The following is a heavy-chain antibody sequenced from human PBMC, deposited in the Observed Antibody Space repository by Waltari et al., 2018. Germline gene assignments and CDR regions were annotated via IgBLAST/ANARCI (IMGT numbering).Heavy chain of an antibody. J-gene: IGHJ4*02. Sequence: QVQLQESGPGLVKPSETLSLTCTISDDSFNDYYWCWLRQPPGKGLVWLGYSGITDSTPSFQSRVTMSIDTSKNQFSLNLSSVSAADTAVYYCARDAATGYFDSWGQGTLVTVSS. V-gene: IGHV4-59*01. CDR2: SGIT. CDR1: DDSFNDYY. CDR3: ARDAATGYFDS. D-gene: IGHD1-1*01.